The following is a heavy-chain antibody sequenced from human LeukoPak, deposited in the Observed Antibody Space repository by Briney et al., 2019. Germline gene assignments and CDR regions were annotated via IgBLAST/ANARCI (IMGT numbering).Heavy chain of an antibody. J-gene: IGHJ4*02. CDR1: GGSISTYY. CDR2: IYYSGST. V-gene: IGHV4-59*12. CDR3: ARDLLNEGNHLDY. Sequence: KASETLSLTCTVSGGSISTYYGNWIRQAPGKGLEWIGYIYYSGSTYYNPSLKSRVTISVDTSKNQFSLKLSSVTAADTAVYYCARDLLNEGNHLDYWGQGTLVTVSS. D-gene: IGHD4-23*01.